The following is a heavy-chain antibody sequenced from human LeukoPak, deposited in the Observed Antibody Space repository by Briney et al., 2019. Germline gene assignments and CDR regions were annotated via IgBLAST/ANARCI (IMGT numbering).Heavy chain of an antibody. CDR2: IYPGDSDT. V-gene: IGHV5-51*01. Sequence: GESLKISCKGSGYSFTSYWIGWVRQMPGKGLEWMGIIYPGDSDTRYSSSFQGQVTISADKSISTAYLQWSSLKASDTAMYYCARRVVRGVIAPDFDYWGQGTLVTVSS. D-gene: IGHD3-10*01. CDR1: GYSFTSYW. J-gene: IGHJ4*02. CDR3: ARRVVRGVIAPDFDY.